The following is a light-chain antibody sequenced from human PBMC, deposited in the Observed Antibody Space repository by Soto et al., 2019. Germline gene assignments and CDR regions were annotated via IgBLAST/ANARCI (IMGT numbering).Light chain of an antibody. CDR2: AAS. CDR1: QGISSF. Sequence: DIELTRSPSFLSTSIGDRVTFTCRASQGISSFLAWYQHTPGKAPKLLIYAASTLQSGVPSRFSGSGSGREFTLTISSLQPEDFATYYCQQLSGYPLTFAQGTKVEIK. J-gene: IGKJ1*01. CDR3: QQLSGYPLT. V-gene: IGKV1-9*01.